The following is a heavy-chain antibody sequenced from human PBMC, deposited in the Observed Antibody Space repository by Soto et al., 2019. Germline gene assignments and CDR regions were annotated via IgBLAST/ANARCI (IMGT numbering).Heavy chain of an antibody. CDR1: GGSISSGGYS. J-gene: IGHJ4*02. CDR2: IYHSGST. CDR3: ARGKWLLLSFDY. D-gene: IGHD3-22*01. V-gene: IGHV4-30-2*01. Sequence: PSETLSLTCAVSGGSISSGGYSWSWIRQPPGKGLEWIGYIYHSGSTYYNPSLKSRVTISVDRSKNQFSLKLSSVTAADTAVYYCARGKWLLLSFDYWGQGTLVTVSS.